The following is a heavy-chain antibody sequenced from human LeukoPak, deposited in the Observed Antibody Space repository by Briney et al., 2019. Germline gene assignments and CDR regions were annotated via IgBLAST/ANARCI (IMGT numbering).Heavy chain of an antibody. CDR2: IYYSGNT. Sequence: SETLSLTCSVSVGSIRSTTYYWGWIRQPPGKGLGWIGSIYYSGNTYYSPSLMSRVTISVDTSKNPFSLTLSSVTAADTAVYFCARAPHFFDTSGSRYYFDYWGQGALVTVSS. D-gene: IGHD3-22*01. CDR1: VGSIRSTTYY. J-gene: IGHJ4*02. CDR3: ARAPHFFDTSGSRYYFDY. V-gene: IGHV4-39*07.